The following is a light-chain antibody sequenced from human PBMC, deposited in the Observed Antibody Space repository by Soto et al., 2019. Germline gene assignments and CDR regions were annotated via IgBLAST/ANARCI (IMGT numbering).Light chain of an antibody. CDR2: KAS. CDR1: QSISSW. Sequence: DIQMTQSPSTLSASVGDRVTITCRASQSISSWLAWYQQKPGKAPKLLIYKASSLESGVPSRFSGSGSGTEFTLTISSLQPDGFATYYCQQYNSYSPSFGPGTKVDIK. J-gene: IGKJ3*01. V-gene: IGKV1-5*03. CDR3: QQYNSYSPS.